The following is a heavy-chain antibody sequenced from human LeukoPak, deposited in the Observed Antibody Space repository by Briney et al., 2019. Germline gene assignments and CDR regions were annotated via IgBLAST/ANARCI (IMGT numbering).Heavy chain of an antibody. CDR3: ASGSGSYRTPYYYMDV. J-gene: IGHJ6*03. Sequence: PGGSLRLSCTTSGFSFKDFVMSWVRQAPGKGLEWVSVIYSGGSTYYADSVKGRFTISRDNSKNTLYLQMNSLRAEDTAVYYCASGSGSYRTPYYYMDVWGTGTTVTVPS. CDR2: IYSGGST. D-gene: IGHD3-10*01. V-gene: IGHV3-53*01. CDR1: GFSFKDFV.